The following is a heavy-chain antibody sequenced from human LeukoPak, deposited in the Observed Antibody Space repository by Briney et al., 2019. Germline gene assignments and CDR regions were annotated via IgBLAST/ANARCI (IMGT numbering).Heavy chain of an antibody. V-gene: IGHV4-39*07. CDR1: GGFISSSSYY. CDR2: IYYSGST. J-gene: IGHJ5*02. Sequence: SETQSLTCTFSGGFISSSSYYWGWIRQPPGKGLERIGPIYYSGSTYYNLSLQGRVTISVVTSNNQFSLKLSYVTAAGTALYYCARDRIAVAHNGFHPGPG. CDR3: ARDRIAVAHNGFHP. D-gene: IGHD6-19*01.